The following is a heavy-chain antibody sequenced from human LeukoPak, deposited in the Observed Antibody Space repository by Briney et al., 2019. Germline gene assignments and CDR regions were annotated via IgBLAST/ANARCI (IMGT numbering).Heavy chain of an antibody. D-gene: IGHD2-21*02. CDR3: ARHADCGGDCYPPGMDV. CDR2: IYNSVTT. CDR1: GGSISTYY. V-gene: IGHV4-59*08. Sequence: PSETLSLTCTVSGGSISTYYWSWIRQPPGKGLEWIGYIYNSVTTNYNPSLKSRVTISVDTSRNQFSLRLTSVTAGDTAVYYCARHADCGGDCYPPGMDVWGQGTTVTVSS. J-gene: IGHJ6*02.